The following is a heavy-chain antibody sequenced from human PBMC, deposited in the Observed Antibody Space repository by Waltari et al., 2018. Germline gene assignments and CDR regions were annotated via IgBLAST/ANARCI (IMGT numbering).Heavy chain of an antibody. J-gene: IGHJ4*02. CDR1: GGSFSGYY. D-gene: IGHD5-12*01. CDR2: INRSGST. CDR3: ARVGPRWLQLPNYYFDY. V-gene: IGHV4-34*01. Sequence: QVQLQQWGAGLLKPSETLSLTCAVYGGSFSGYYWSWIRQPPGKGLEWIGEINRSGSTNYNPSLKSRVTISVDTSKNQFSLKLSSVTAADTAVYYCARVGPRWLQLPNYYFDYWGQGTLVTVSS.